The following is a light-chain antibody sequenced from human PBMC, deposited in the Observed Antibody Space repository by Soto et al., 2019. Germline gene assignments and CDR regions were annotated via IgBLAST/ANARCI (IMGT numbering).Light chain of an antibody. J-gene: IGKJ1*01. Sequence: EIVLTQSPGTLSLSPGERATLSCMASQSVSSSYLAWYQHKPGQAPRLLIYGASSRATGIPDRFSGSGSGTDFTLTISRLEPEDFAVYYGQQYGSSPPAFGQGTKVEIK. CDR1: QSVSSSY. CDR2: GAS. V-gene: IGKV3-20*01. CDR3: QQYGSSPPA.